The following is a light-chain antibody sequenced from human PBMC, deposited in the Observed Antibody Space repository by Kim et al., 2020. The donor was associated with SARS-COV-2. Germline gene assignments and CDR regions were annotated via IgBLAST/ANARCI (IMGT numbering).Light chain of an antibody. CDR3: ASYASDYIRV. Sequence: GQSVTITCIGTSNVVGAYDYDSWYQQHPGKAPKVLIYDVSTRPSGVSDRFSGSKSGNTASLTISWLQAEDEGDYYCASYASDYIRVFGGGTQVTVL. CDR2: DVS. CDR1: SNVVGAYDY. J-gene: IGLJ3*02. V-gene: IGLV2-14*03.